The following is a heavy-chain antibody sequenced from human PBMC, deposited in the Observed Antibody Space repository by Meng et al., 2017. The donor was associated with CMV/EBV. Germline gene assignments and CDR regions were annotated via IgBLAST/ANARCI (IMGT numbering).Heavy chain of an antibody. D-gene: IGHD3-3*01. CDR3: AREGYDFWSGSPPRGWCDP. V-gene: IGHV4-59*01. J-gene: IGHJ5*02. CDR1: GGSISSSY. Sequence: GSLRLSCTVSGGSISSSYWSWIRQPPGKGLEWIGYIYYSGSTNYNPSLKSRVTISVDTSKNQFSLKLSSVTAADTAVYYCAREGYDFWSGSPPRGWCDPWGQGTLVTVSS. CDR2: IYYSGST.